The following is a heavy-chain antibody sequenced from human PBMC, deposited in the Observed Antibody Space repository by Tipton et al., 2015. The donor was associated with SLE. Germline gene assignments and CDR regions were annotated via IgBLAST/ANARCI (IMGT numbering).Heavy chain of an antibody. V-gene: IGHV4-34*01. CDR2: INHSGST. CDR1: GGSFSGYY. Sequence: TLSLTCAVFGGSFSGYYWSWIRQPPGKGLEWIGEINHSGSTNYNPSLKSRVTISVDTSKNQFSLNVSSVTAADTAVYYCARDRGSGWPFDYWGQGTLVTVSS. D-gene: IGHD6-19*01. CDR3: ARDRGSGWPFDY. J-gene: IGHJ4*02.